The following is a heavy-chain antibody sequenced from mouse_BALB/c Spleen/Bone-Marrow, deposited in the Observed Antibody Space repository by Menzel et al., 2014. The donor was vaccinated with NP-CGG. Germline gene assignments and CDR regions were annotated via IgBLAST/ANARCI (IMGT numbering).Heavy chain of an antibody. CDR1: GDSITSGY. D-gene: IGHD1-1*01. V-gene: IGHV3-8*02. CDR2: ISYSGST. Sequence: EVKLVESGPSLVKPSQTLSLTCSVTGDSITSGYWNWIRKIPGNKLEYMGYISYSGSTYYNPSLKSRISITRDTSKNQYYLQLNSVTTEDTATYYCARILLRSYAMDYWGQGTSVTVSS. J-gene: IGHJ4*01. CDR3: ARILLRSYAMDY.